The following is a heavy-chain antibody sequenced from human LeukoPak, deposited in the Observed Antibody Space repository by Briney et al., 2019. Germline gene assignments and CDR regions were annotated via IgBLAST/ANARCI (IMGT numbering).Heavy chain of an antibody. V-gene: IGHV3-48*03. D-gene: IGHD3-22*01. CDR3: ASSGGTYYYDTGDY. Sequence: GGSLRLSCAASGSTFSSYEMNWVRQAPGKGLEWVSYISSSGSTIYYADSVKGRFTISRDNAKNSLYLQMNSLRAEDTAVYYCASSGGTYYYDTGDYWGQGTLVTVSS. J-gene: IGHJ4*02. CDR1: GSTFSSYE. CDR2: ISSSGSTI.